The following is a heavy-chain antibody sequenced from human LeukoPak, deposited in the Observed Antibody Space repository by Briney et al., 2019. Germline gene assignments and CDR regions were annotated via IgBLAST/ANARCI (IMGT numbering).Heavy chain of an antibody. Sequence: GGSLRLSCVASGFTFSDYYMSWIRQAPGKGLEWVSYISSSGSNIYYADSVKGRFTISRDNAKNSLYLQMNSLRAEDTAVYYCARDNIVVVVGLDVWGKGTTVTVSS. J-gene: IGHJ6*04. CDR1: GFTFSDYY. V-gene: IGHV3-11*04. CDR3: ARDNIVVVVGLDV. D-gene: IGHD2-15*01. CDR2: ISSSGSNI.